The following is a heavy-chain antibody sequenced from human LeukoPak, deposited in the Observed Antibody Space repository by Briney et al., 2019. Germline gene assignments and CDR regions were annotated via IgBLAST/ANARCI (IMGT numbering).Heavy chain of an antibody. J-gene: IGHJ4*02. Sequence: SETLSLTCTVSGGSPSSRTYYWGWIRQPPGKGLEWIGNIYYSGSTYHNPSLKSRVTISIDTSTNQFSLKLSSVTAADTAVYYCAKYSSGCFDYWGQGILVTVSS. CDR3: AKYSSGCFDY. V-gene: IGHV4-39*01. CDR2: IYYSGST. CDR1: GGSPSSRTYY. D-gene: IGHD6-19*01.